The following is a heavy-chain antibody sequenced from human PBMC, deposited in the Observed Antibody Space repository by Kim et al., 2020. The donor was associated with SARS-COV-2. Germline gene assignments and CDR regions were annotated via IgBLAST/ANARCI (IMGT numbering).Heavy chain of an antibody. J-gene: IGHJ4*02. Sequence: GGSLRLSCAASGFTFTTYGMHWVRLAPGKGLEWVAVMSYDGSNKYYADSVKGRFTISRDNSKNTLYLQMNSLRIEDTAVYYCAKSFSGSYFGYDYWGQGTPVTVSS. D-gene: IGHD1-26*01. CDR1: GFTFTTYG. CDR2: MSYDGSNK. V-gene: IGHV3-30*18. CDR3: AKSFSGSYFGYDY.